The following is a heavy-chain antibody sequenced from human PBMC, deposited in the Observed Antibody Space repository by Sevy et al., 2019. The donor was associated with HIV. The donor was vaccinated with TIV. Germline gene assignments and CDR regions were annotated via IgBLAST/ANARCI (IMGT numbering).Heavy chain of an antibody. V-gene: IGHV3-30*01. D-gene: IGHD2-15*01. J-gene: IGHJ4*02. CDR1: GFGLSNHA. CDR2: ISYDAREK. CDR3: ARLVGYCSGGRCSIIDF. Sequence: GGSLRLSCAASGFGLSNHAMIWVRQAPGKGLEWVAGISYDAREKYYADSVRGRFTISRDDSKNTLYLQMNSLTTEDTAVYYCARLVGYCSGGRCSIIDFWGQGTLVTVSS.